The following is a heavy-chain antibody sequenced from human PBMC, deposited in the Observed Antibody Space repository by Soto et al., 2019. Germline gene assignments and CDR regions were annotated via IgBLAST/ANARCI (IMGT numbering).Heavy chain of an antibody. D-gene: IGHD4-17*01. CDR1: GGSISSGDYY. CDR2: IYYSGST. J-gene: IGHJ5*02. CDR3: ARKTTVRERPREDIDP. Sequence: SETLSLTCTVSGGSISSGDYYWGWIRQPPGKGLEWIGSIYYSGSTYYNPPLKSRVTISVDTSKNQFSLKLSSVTAADTAVYYCARKTTVRERPREDIDPWGQGTLVTVSS. V-gene: IGHV4-39*01.